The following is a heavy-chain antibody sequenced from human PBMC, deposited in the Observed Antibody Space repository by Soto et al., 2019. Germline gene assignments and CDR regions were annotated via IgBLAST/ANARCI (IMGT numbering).Heavy chain of an antibody. CDR3: ARFLPRPGIEPLVVDY. J-gene: IGHJ4*02. V-gene: IGHV1-18*01. CDR2: ISAYNGNT. D-gene: IGHD2-21*01. CDR1: GYTFTSYG. Sequence: ASVKVSCKASGYTFTSYGISWVRQAPGQGLEWMGWISAYNGNTNYAQKLQGRVTMTTDTSTSTAYMELRSLRSDDTAVYYCARFLPRPGIEPLVVDYWGQGTLVTGSS.